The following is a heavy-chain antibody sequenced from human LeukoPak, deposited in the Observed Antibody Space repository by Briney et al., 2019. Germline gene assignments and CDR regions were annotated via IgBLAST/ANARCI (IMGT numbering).Heavy chain of an antibody. CDR3: AKQGAARQDYYMDV. D-gene: IGHD5-18*01. CDR1: VGSFSSYA. CDR2: IIPVFGTA. J-gene: IGHJ6*03. V-gene: IGHV1-69*06. Sequence: VASVKVSCKASVGSFSSYAISWVRQAPGQGLDWMGRIIPVFGTANYAQKFQERVTITADIVSNTAYLEVTSLTSDDTAVYFCAKQGAARQDYYMDVWGNGTTVTVSS.